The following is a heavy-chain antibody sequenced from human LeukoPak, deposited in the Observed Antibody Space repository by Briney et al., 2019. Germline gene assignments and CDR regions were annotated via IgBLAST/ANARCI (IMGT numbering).Heavy chain of an antibody. CDR3: ASSGYSSGWYGDY. CDR1: GFTFSSYW. V-gene: IGHV3-7*01. J-gene: IGHJ4*02. Sequence: GGSLRLSCAASGFTFSSYWMSWVRQAPGKGLEWVANIKQDGSEKYYVDSVKGRFTISRDNAKNSLYLQMNSLRAEDTAVYYCASSGYSSGWYGDYWGQGTLVTVSS. D-gene: IGHD6-19*01. CDR2: IKQDGSEK.